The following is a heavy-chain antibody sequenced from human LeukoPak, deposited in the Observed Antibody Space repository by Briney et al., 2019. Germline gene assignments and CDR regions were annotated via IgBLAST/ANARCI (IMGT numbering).Heavy chain of an antibody. V-gene: IGHV4-59*01. D-gene: IGHD6-6*01. J-gene: IGHJ1*01. CDR3: ARGGAARLHFQN. Sequence: SETLSLTCTVSGGSISTYYWNWLRQPPGKGLEWIGYIYHSGSTNYNPSLQSRVTISVDTSKNQFSLNLNSVTVADTAVYYCARGGAARLHFQNWGQGTLVTVSS. CDR2: IYHSGST. CDR1: GGSISTYY.